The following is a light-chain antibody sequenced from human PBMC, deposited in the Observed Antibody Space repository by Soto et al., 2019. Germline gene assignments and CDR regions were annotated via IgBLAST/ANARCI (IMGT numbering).Light chain of an antibody. Sequence: AVLLTQSPSSFSASTGDRATITCRASQDIHNYLAWYQQVPGKAPKLLLYAASILQTGVPSRFSGSGSGTDFTLTIDGLQSEDFATYFCQHYYNYPCTFGQGTTVE. CDR1: QDIHNY. V-gene: IGKV1-8*01. CDR3: QHYYNYPCT. J-gene: IGKJ1*01. CDR2: AAS.